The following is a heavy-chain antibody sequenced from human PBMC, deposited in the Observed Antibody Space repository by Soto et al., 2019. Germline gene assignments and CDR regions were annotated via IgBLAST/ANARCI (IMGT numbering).Heavy chain of an antibody. CDR3: ATGARYCSGGSCYPDD. CDR1: GGTISTNV. J-gene: IGHJ4*02. D-gene: IGHD2-15*01. CDR2: IMPIFAAP. V-gene: IGHV1-69*06. Sequence: QVQLMQSGAEVKKPGSSVNVSCKASGGTISTNVISWVRQAPGQGLEWMGEIMPIFAAPNNAQKFQGRLTITADTSTTTVYMELSSLTSEDTAVYFCATGARYCSGGSCYPDDWGQGTLVIVSS.